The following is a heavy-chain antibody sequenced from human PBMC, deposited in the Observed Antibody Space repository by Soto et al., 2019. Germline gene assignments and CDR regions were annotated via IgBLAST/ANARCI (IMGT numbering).Heavy chain of an antibody. CDR2: IYYSGIT. V-gene: IGHV4-31*03. D-gene: IGHD2-15*01. Sequence: QVQLQESGPGLVKPSQTLSLTCTVSGGSISSGNYYWSWIRQHPGKGLEWIGYIYYSGITYINPSLKSRVTRSVDKSKNQFSLKLSSVTAADTAVYYCARMPVVVDGISNLCDPWGHGTLVSVSA. CDR3: ARMPVVVDGISNLCDP. CDR1: GGSISSGNYY. J-gene: IGHJ5*02.